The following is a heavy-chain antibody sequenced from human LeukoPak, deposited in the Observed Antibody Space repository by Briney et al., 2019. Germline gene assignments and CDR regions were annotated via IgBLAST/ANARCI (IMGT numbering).Heavy chain of an antibody. CDR2: ISGSGGST. CDR3: AKRKAYRGVPISPPGY. Sequence: GGSLRLSCAASGFTFSSYAMSWVHQAPGKGLEWVSAISGSGGSTYYADSVKGRFTISRDNSKNTLYLQMNSLRAEDTAVYYCAKRKAYRGVPISPPGYWGQGTLVTVSS. V-gene: IGHV3-23*01. D-gene: IGHD3-10*01. J-gene: IGHJ4*02. CDR1: GFTFSSYA.